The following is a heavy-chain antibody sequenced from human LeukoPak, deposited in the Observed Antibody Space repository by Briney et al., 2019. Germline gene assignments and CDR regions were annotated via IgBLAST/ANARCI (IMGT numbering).Heavy chain of an antibody. CDR2: VNPDSGDT. CDR3: ALFGDYRSYSDF. Sequence: ASVKVSCKASGYTFTGYYIHWVRQAPGQGLEWMGWVNPDSGDTNYAQKFQGRVNMTRDTSISTAYMEVNRLTSDDTAIYYCALFGDYRSYSDFWGQGTLVTVSS. J-gene: IGHJ4*02. D-gene: IGHD4-17*01. CDR1: GYTFTGYY. V-gene: IGHV1-2*02.